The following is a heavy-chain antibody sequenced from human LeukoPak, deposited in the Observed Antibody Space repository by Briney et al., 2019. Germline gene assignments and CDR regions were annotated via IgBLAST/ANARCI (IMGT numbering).Heavy chain of an antibody. Sequence: GESLKISCRGSGYSFTNYWISWVRQMPGKGLQWMGRIDPSDSYTNYSPSFQGHVTISADKSISTAYLQWSSLKASDTAIYYCARSRLTSTYYYDRGIWGQGTMVTVSS. CDR3: ARSRLTSTYYYDRGI. D-gene: IGHD3-22*01. CDR1: GYSFTNYW. V-gene: IGHV5-10-1*01. CDR2: IDPSDSYT. J-gene: IGHJ3*02.